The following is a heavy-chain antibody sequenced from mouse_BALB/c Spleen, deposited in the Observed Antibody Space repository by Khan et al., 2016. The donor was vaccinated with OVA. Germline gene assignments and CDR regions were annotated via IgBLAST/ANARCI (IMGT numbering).Heavy chain of an antibody. Sequence: EVELVESGGDLMKPGGSLKLSCAASGFTFSTYGMSWVRQTPDKSLEWVATINSGGYYTYYPDSVQGRFTVSRNNARNTLYLQMRCLKSEDTAMYYCASHLTGSVAYWGQGTLVTVSA. V-gene: IGHV5-6*01. CDR1: GFTFSTYG. CDR3: ASHLTGSVAY. D-gene: IGHD4-1*01. CDR2: INSGGYYT. J-gene: IGHJ3*01.